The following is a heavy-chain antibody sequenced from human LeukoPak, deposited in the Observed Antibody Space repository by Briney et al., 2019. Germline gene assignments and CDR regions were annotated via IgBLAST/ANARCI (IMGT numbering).Heavy chain of an antibody. CDR3: ARRGIAAAGTLDY. Sequence: SETLSLTCTVSGGSISSGDYYWSWIRQPPGKGLEWIGYIYYSGSTYYNPSLKSRVTISVDTSKNQFSLKLSSVTAADTAVYYCARRGIAAAGTLDYWGQGTLVTVSS. CDR2: IYYSGST. V-gene: IGHV4-30-4*01. D-gene: IGHD6-13*01. CDR1: GGSISSGDYY. J-gene: IGHJ4*02.